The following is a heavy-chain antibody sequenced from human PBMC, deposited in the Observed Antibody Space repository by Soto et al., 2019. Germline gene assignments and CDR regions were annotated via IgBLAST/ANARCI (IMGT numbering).Heavy chain of an antibody. CDR1: GGSISSSSYY. CDR2: IYYSGST. J-gene: IGHJ6*02. D-gene: IGHD4-4*01. Sequence: PSETLSLTCTVSGGSISSSSYYWGWIRQPPGKGLEWIGSIYYSGSTYYNPSPKSRVTISVDTSKNQFSLKLSSVTAADTAVYYCAKLTTFYGMDVWGQGTTVTVSS. V-gene: IGHV4-39*01. CDR3: AKLTTFYGMDV.